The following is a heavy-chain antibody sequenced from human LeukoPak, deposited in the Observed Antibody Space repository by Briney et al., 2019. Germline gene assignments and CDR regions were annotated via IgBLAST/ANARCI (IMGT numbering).Heavy chain of an antibody. D-gene: IGHD3-16*01. CDR2: IYNSGYA. J-gene: IGHJ6*02. CDR3: ARGGGLDV. V-gene: IGHV4-39*01. Sequence: SETLSLTCTVSGGSISSSAYYWGWIRQPPGKGLDWIGNIYNSGYANYSPSLKSRVTISVDTSKNQFSLKLSSVTAADTAVYYCARGGGLDVWGQGATVTVSS. CDR1: GGSISSSAYY.